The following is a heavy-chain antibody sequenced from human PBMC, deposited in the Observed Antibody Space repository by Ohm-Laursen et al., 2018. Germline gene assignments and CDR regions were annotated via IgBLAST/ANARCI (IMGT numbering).Heavy chain of an antibody. CDR3: ARAVFSPNAFDI. J-gene: IGHJ3*02. CDR2: INHSGST. V-gene: IGHV4-34*01. CDR1: GGSFSGYY. Sequence: SDTLSLTCAVYGGSFSGYYWSWIRQPPGKGLEWIGEINHSGSTNYNPSLKSRVTISVDTSKNQFSLKLSSVTAADTAVYYCARAVFSPNAFDIWGQGTMVTVSS.